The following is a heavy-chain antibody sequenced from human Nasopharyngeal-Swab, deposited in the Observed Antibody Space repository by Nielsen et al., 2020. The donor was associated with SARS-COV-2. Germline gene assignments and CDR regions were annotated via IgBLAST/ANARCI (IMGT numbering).Heavy chain of an antibody. J-gene: IGHJ4*02. V-gene: IGHV3-74*01. CDR2: INGDGSSL. CDR3: ARGRGSSTSMIGY. Sequence: WSGKRPGKGLVWVSRINGDGSSLNYADFVKGRFTISTDNAKSTLYLEMNSLRAEDTAVYYCARGRGSSTSMIGYWGQGTLVTVSS. D-gene: IGHD2/OR15-2a*01.